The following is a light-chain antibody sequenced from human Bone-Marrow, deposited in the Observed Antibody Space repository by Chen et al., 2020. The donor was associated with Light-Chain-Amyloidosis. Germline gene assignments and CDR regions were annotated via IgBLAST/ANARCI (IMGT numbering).Light chain of an antibody. CDR1: NIGSTS. Sequence: SYVLTQPSSVSVAPGQTATIACGGNNIGSTSVHWYQQTPGQAPLLVVYDDSDRPSGIPERLSGSDSGNTATLTISRVEAGYAADYYCQVWDRSSDRPVFVGGTKLTVL. CDR2: DDS. V-gene: IGLV3-21*02. CDR3: QVWDRSSDRPV. J-gene: IGLJ3*02.